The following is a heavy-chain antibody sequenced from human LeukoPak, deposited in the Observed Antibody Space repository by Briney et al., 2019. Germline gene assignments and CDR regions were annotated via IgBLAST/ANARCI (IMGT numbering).Heavy chain of an antibody. D-gene: IGHD6-19*01. CDR1: GYTFTSYD. Sequence: ASVKVSCKASGYTFTSYDINWVRQATGQGLEWMGWMNPNSGNTGYAQKFQGRVTMTRNTSISTAYMELSSLRSEDTAVYYCARDSAVAGTEVITFDYWGQGTLVTVSS. CDR3: ARDSAVAGTEVITFDY. V-gene: IGHV1-8*01. CDR2: MNPNSGNT. J-gene: IGHJ4*02.